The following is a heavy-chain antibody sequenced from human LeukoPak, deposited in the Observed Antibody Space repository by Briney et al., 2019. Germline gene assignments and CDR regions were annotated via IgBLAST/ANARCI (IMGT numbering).Heavy chain of an antibody. CDR2: ISGSGGST. CDR1: GFTFSSYA. J-gene: IGHJ4*02. CDR3: AKWRGWYSSGWYHFDY. D-gene: IGHD6-19*01. V-gene: IGHV3-23*01. Sequence: PGGSLRLSCAASGFTFSSYAMSWVRQAPGKGLEWVSAISGSGGSTYYADSVKGRFTISRDNSKNTLYLQMNSLRAEDTAVYYCAKWRGWYSSGWYHFDYWGQGTLVTVSS.